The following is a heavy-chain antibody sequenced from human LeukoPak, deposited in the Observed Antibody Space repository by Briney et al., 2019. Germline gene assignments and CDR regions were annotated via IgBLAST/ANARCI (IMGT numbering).Heavy chain of an antibody. CDR2: IYSGGST. CDR3: ARDRTGTGHFDY. Sequence: GGPLGLSCAASGFTVSSNYMSWVRQAPGKGLEWVSVIYSGGSTYYADSVKGRFTISRDNSKNTLYLQMNSLKAEDTAVYYCARDRTGTGHFDYWGQGTLVTVSS. CDR1: GFTVSSNY. D-gene: IGHD3-10*01. V-gene: IGHV3-66*01. J-gene: IGHJ4*02.